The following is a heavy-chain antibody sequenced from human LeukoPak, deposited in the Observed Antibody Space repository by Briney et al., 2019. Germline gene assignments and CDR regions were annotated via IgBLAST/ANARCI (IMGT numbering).Heavy chain of an antibody. CDR1: GVSIRSSF. CDR3: VQTTGWPGFDF. D-gene: IGHD1-14*01. CDR2: VNYPWST. Sequence: SETLSLTCTVSGVSIRSSFWVWVRQPPRKGLQWIGYVNYPWSTQYNPPLTSRVTISLATPRNQFSLTLSSVTAADTAIYYCVQTTGWPGFDFWGQGTLVTVS. J-gene: IGHJ4*02. V-gene: IGHV4-59*03.